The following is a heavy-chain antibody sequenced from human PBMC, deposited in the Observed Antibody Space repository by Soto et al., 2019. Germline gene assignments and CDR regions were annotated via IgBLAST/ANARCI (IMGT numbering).Heavy chain of an antibody. V-gene: IGHV1-18*01. CDR3: ARDRYSAFWSGYYSYYYYGMEV. J-gene: IGHJ6*02. CDR2: ISAYNANT. Sequence: AASVEVACNVSWYTFTSYGISWVRQAPGQGLEGMGWISAYNANTNYAQKLQGRVTMTTDTSTSTAYMELRSLRSDDTAVYYCARDRYSAFWSGYYSYYYYGMEVWGPGTTLNAS. CDR1: WYTFTSYG. D-gene: IGHD3-3*01.